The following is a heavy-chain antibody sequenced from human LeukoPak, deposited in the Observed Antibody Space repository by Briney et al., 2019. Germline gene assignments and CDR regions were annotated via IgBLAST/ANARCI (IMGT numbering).Heavy chain of an antibody. CDR3: ARDRHCSGGSCSLGGFGY. CDR2: INPSDGNT. CDR1: GYTFTSYY. Sequence: ASVKVSCKASGYTFTSYYMHWVRQAPGQGLEWMGVINPSDGNTNYAQRFQGRVTMTRDMSTSTVYVELSSLRSEDTAMYYCARDRHCSGGSCSLGGFGYWGQGTLVTVSS. D-gene: IGHD2-15*01. J-gene: IGHJ4*02. V-gene: IGHV1-46*01.